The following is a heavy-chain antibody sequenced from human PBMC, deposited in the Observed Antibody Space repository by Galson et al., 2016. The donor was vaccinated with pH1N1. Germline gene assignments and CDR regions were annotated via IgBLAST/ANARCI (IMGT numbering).Heavy chain of an antibody. CDR3: ARQVDGDAGMVGEDAYDI. V-gene: IGHV5-51*01. CDR1: GYSFTTAW. CDR2: IYPGDSDT. J-gene: IGHJ3*02. Sequence: QSGAEGKKPGESLNISCKATGYSFTTAWIGWVRQMPGKGLEWMGIIYPGDSDTRYSPSFQGQVTVSADKSTSTAYLQWRSLKASDTAMYYCARQVDGDAGMVGEDAYDIWGQGPLVSVS. D-gene: IGHD6-19*01.